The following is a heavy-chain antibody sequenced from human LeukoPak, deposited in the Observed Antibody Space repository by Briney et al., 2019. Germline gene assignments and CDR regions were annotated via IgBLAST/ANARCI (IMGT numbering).Heavy chain of an antibody. CDR3: ARGGYGLDY. V-gene: IGHV3-74*03. J-gene: IGHJ4*02. Sequence: GGSLRLSCAASGFTFSAYWMYWVRQAPGKGLVWVSRIDNDGSNVLYADSVKGRFTFSRDNARNTLYLQMNSLRVEDTAVYYCARGGYGLDYWGQGIPVTVSS. CDR2: IDNDGSNV. D-gene: IGHD5-12*01. CDR1: GFTFSAYW.